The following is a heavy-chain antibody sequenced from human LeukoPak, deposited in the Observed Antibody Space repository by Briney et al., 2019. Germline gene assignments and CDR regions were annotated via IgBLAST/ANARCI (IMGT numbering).Heavy chain of an antibody. Sequence: SETLSLTCTVSGGSISSGDYYWSWIRQPPGKGLEWIGYIYYSGSTYYNPSLKSRVIISVDTSKNQFSLKLSSVTAADTAVYYCAREVITIFGVVTGLDYWGQGTLVTVSS. CDR3: AREVITIFGVVTGLDY. V-gene: IGHV4-30-4*08. CDR2: IYYSGST. D-gene: IGHD3-3*01. CDR1: GGSISSGDYY. J-gene: IGHJ4*02.